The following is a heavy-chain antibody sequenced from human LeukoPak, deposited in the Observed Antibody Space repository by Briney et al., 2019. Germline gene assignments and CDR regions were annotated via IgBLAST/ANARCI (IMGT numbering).Heavy chain of an antibody. CDR2: ISSSSSYI. CDR3: ARGSAMVTPDY. Sequence: GGSLRLSCAASGFIFSSYSMNWVRQAPGKGLEWVSSISSSSSYIYYADSVKGRFTISRDNAKNSLYLQMNSLRAKDTAVYYCARGSAMVTPDYWGQGTLVTVSS. V-gene: IGHV3-21*01. CDR1: GFIFSSYS. J-gene: IGHJ4*02. D-gene: IGHD5-18*01.